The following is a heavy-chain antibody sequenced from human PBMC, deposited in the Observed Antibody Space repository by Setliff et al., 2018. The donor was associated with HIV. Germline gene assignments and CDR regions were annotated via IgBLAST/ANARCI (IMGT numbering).Heavy chain of an antibody. D-gene: IGHD3-22*01. CDR1: GGSFSGYY. J-gene: IGHJ4*02. Sequence: SETLSLTCAVYGGSFSGYYWSWIRQSPGKGLEWIGEINHSGSTNYNPSLKGRVTLSVDTSKNQLSLKLSSVTAADTAVYYCARGRSRYYYDGSGYYVDYWGQGTLVTVSS. CDR2: INHSGST. V-gene: IGHV4-34*01. CDR3: ARGRSRYYYDGSGYYVDY.